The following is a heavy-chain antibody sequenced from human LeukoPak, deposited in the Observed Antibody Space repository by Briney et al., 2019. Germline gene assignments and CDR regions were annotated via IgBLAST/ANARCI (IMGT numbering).Heavy chain of an antibody. Sequence: SETLSLTCAVYGGSFSGYYWSWIRQPPGKRLEWTGEINHSGSTNYNPSLKSRVTISVDTSKNQFSLKLSSVTAADTAVYYCARDRLRYYYDSSGYYFDYWGQGTLVTVSS. D-gene: IGHD3-22*01. V-gene: IGHV4-34*01. CDR3: ARDRLRYYYDSSGYYFDY. CDR2: INHSGST. J-gene: IGHJ4*02. CDR1: GGSFSGYY.